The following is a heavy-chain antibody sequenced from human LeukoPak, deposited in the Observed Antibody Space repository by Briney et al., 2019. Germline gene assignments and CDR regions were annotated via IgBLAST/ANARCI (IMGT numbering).Heavy chain of an antibody. CDR3: ARGVSSTGNWFDP. CDR2: INHSGST. D-gene: IGHD2-2*01. CDR1: GGSFSGYY. J-gene: IGHJ5*02. V-gene: IGHV4-34*01. Sequence: SETLSLTCAVYGGSFSGYYWSWIRQPPGKGLEWIGEINHSGSTNYNPSLKSRVTISVETSKNQFSLKLSSVTAADTAVYYCARGVSSTGNWFDPWGQGTLVTVSS.